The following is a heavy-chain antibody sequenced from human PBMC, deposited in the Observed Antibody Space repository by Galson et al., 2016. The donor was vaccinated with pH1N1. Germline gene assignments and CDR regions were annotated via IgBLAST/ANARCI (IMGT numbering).Heavy chain of an antibody. Sequence: ETLPLTCVVSGGPITNSDYYWGWIRQPPGKGLDWITAIYYTGNTYYNPSLKSRVSISVDTSKNQFSLNVTSVTAADTAIYYCARIYYGEYIDFWGQGILVTVSS. D-gene: IGHD4-17*01. V-gene: IGHV4-39*07. CDR1: GGPITNSDYY. J-gene: IGHJ4*02. CDR3: ARIYYGEYIDF. CDR2: IYYTGNT.